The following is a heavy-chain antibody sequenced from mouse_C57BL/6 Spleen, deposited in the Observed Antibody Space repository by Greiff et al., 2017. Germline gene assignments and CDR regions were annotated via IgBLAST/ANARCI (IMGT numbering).Heavy chain of an antibody. CDR2: ISYDGSN. J-gene: IGHJ2*01. Sequence: EVHLVESGPGLVKPSQSLSLTCSVTGYSITSGYYWNWIRQFPGNKLEWMGYISYDGSNNYNPSLKNRISITRDTSKNQFFLKLNSVTTEDTATYYCARDQYDYDGACYFDYWGQGTTLTVSS. V-gene: IGHV3-6*01. D-gene: IGHD2-4*01. CDR3: ARDQYDYDGACYFDY. CDR1: GYSITSGYY.